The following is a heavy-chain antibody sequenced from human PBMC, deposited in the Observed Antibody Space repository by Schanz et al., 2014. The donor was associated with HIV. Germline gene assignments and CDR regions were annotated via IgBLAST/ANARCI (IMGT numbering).Heavy chain of an antibody. CDR1: GFSFDTFG. J-gene: IGHJ6*02. D-gene: IGHD3-22*01. V-gene: IGHV3-30*18. CDR2: ISYDGRNK. Sequence: QVQLVESGGGVVQPGRSLRLSCAGSGFSFDTFGIHWVRQAPGKGLEWVAVISYDGRNKCFGDSVKGRITISRDDSKNTLYLQMKSLRPEDTAVYYCAKDRNHYDSRYRGKGNYYYYYGMDVWGQGTTVTVS. CDR3: AKDRNHYDSRYRGKGNYYYYYGMDV.